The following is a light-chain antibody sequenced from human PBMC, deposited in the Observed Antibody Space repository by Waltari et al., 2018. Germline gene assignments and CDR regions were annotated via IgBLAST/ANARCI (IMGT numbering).Light chain of an antibody. Sequence: EIVMTQSPATLSVSPGDRAPLSCRASQSIRNKLSWYQQKPGQAPRLLIYGASNRATAFPARFSGTGSGTEFTLTIISLQSEDLAVYYCRQYNNWPLYTFGQGTKLEI. J-gene: IGKJ2*01. V-gene: IGKV3-15*01. CDR3: RQYNNWPLYT. CDR2: GAS. CDR1: QSIRNK.